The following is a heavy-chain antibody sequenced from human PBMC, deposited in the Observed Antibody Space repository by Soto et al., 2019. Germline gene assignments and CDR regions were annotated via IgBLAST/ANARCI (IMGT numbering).Heavy chain of an antibody. CDR2: ISDSGST. CDR1: GGSINSAGHS. J-gene: IGHJ6*02. Sequence: SETLSLTCAVYGGSINSAGHSWGWVRQSPGKGLEWIGFISDSGSTSYNPSLQSRVTISRHTSKNQLFLKVFSVTAADTAMYYCARHDFADYSNYVGYGMDVWGQGTTVTVSS. D-gene: IGHD4-4*01. CDR3: ARHDFADYSNYVGYGMDV. V-gene: IGHV4-30-2*05.